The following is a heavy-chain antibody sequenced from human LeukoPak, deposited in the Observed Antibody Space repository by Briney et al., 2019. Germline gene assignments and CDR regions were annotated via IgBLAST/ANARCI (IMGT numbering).Heavy chain of an antibody. V-gene: IGHV3-48*01. Sequence: GSLRLSCAASGFTFSSYEMNWVRQAPGKGLEWVSYISSSSSTIYYADSVKGRFTISRDNAKNSLYLQMNSLRAEDTAVYYRARLAARSDYWGQGTLVTVSS. J-gene: IGHJ4*02. CDR2: ISSSSSTI. D-gene: IGHD6-6*01. CDR1: GFTFSSYE. CDR3: ARLAARSDY.